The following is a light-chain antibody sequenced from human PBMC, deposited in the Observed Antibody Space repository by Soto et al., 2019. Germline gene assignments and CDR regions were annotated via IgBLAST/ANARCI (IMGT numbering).Light chain of an antibody. J-gene: IGLJ2*01. V-gene: IGLV1-40*01. CDR3: QSYDTSLSDVL. Sequence: QSVLTQPPSVSVAPVQSVTVSCTGSSSNIGAGQHVHWYQQLPGTAPKLLIYNNDNRPSGVPDRFSGSKSGTSASLAISGLQAEDEAEYYCQSYDTSLSDVLFGGGTKLTVL. CDR1: SSNIGAGQH. CDR2: NND.